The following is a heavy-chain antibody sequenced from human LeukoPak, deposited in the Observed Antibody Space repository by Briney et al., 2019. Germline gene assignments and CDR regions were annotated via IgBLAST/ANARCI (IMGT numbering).Heavy chain of an antibody. J-gene: IGHJ5*02. CDR2: IIPILGIA. V-gene: IGHV1-69*04. Sequence: GASVKVSCKASGGTFSSYAISWVRQAPGQGLEWMGRIIPILGIANYAQKFQGRVTITADKSTSTAYMELSSLRSEDTAVYYCARTSNYDILTGYYNEAWFDPWGQGTLVTVSS. CDR3: ARTSNYDILTGYYNEAWFDP. CDR1: GGTFSSYA. D-gene: IGHD3-9*01.